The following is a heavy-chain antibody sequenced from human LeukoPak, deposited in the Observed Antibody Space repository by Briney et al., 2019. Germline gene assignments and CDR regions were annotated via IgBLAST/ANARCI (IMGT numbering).Heavy chain of an antibody. V-gene: IGHV3-23*01. CDR2: ISSSGGGT. CDR1: GFTFKSYA. J-gene: IGHJ4*02. D-gene: IGHD3-22*01. CDR3: AKVMIAFNAFDY. Sequence: GGSLRLSCAASGFTFKSYATTWVRQAPGKGLEWVSTISSSGGGTFYADSVKGRFTISRDNSKNTLYLQMNSLTVEDTAVYYCAKVMIAFNAFDYWGQGTLVTVSS.